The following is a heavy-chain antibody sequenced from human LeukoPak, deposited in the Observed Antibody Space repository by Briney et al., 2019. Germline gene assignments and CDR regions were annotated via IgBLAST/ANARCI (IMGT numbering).Heavy chain of an antibody. V-gene: IGHV4-59*08. Sequence: SETLSLTCTVSGGSISSYYWNWLRQPPGKGLEWIGYIYHSGSTRYNPSLKSRVTISVDTSKSQFSLKLTSVTAADTAVYYCVRGVYYFDYWGQGTLVTVSS. J-gene: IGHJ4*02. CDR2: IYHSGST. D-gene: IGHD3-10*01. CDR3: VRGVYYFDY. CDR1: GGSISSYY.